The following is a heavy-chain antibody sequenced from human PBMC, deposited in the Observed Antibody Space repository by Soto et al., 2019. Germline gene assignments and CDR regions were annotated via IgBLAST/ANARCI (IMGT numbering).Heavy chain of an antibody. J-gene: IGHJ4*02. D-gene: IGHD4-17*01. V-gene: IGHV3-23*01. CDR2: LWGSRGGI. Sequence: PGGSLRLSCAASGFTFSRYALIWIRQVPGRGLEWVSGLWGSRGGIHYADSVKGRFSISRDNSANSVYLQMNNLRVEDTAVYYCVKDAVPGDAVWLAHDWGQGTVVTVSS. CDR3: VKDAVPGDAVWLAHD. CDR1: GFTFSRYA.